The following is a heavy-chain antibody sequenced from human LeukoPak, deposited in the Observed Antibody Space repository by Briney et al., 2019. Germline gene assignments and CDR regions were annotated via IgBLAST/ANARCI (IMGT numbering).Heavy chain of an antibody. CDR1: DYSISSGYY. J-gene: IGHJ5*02. CDR3: ARLGILLRFLERLP. Sequence: SETLSLTCTVSDYSISSGYYWGWIRQPPGKGLEWIGSIYHSGSTYYNPSLKSRVTISVDTSKNQFSLKLSSVTAADTAVYYCARLGILLRFLERLPWGQGTLVTVSS. D-gene: IGHD3-3*01. V-gene: IGHV4-38-2*02. CDR2: IYHSGST.